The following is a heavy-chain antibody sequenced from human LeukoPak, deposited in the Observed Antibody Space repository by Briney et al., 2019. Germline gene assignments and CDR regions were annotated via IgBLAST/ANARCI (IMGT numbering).Heavy chain of an antibody. Sequence: SQTLSLTCNVSGGSISSGSYYWSWIRQPPGKGLEWIGEINHSGSTNYNPSLKSRVTISVDTYKNQFSLKLSSVTAADTAVYYCARLDFYYYGSGSYYTRHNWFDPWGQGTLVTVSS. CDR2: INHSGST. J-gene: IGHJ5*02. CDR3: ARLDFYYYGSGSYYTRHNWFDP. CDR1: GGSISSGSYY. D-gene: IGHD3-10*01. V-gene: IGHV4-39*07.